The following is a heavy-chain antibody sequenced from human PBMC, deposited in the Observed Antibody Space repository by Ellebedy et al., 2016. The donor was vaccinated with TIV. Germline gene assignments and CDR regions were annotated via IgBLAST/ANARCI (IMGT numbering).Heavy chain of an antibody. CDR2: LQSGGTT. J-gene: IGHJ4*02. V-gene: IGHV3-66*01. Sequence: GESLKISCAAPGVTVSSNHMNWVRQAPGKGLEWVSVLQSGGTTHYADFVKGRFTISRDNSKNTLYLQMNSLRAEDTAVYYCTKARDGGGSVDYWGQGTLVTVSS. CDR1: GVTVSSNH. D-gene: IGHD2-15*01. CDR3: TKARDGGGSVDY.